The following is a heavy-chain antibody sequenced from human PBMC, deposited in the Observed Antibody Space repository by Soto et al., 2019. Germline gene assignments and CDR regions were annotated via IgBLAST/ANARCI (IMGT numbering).Heavy chain of an antibody. Sequence: EVQLLESGGAVVQPGGSLTISCEASGFTFGSYAVSWVRQAPGKGLEWVSAISGSGGHTHYSDSVKGRFIISRDNSKSTMSLQMTSLRAEDSAIYYCAKDCRLAVVAVVTENWFDSWGQGTLVTVSS. CDR2: ISGSGGHT. CDR1: GFTFGSYA. V-gene: IGHV3-23*01. D-gene: IGHD2-15*01. J-gene: IGHJ5*01. CDR3: AKDCRLAVVAVVTENWFDS.